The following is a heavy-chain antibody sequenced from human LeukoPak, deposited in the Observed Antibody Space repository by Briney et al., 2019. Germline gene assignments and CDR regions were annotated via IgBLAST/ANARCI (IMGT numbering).Heavy chain of an antibody. CDR2: IHYTGST. CDR1: GGSISTYY. V-gene: IGHV4-59*01. D-gene: IGHD1-26*01. J-gene: IGHJ2*01. Sequence: SETLSLTCTVSGGSISTYYWSWIRQPPGKGLEWIGYIHYTGSTDYNPSLKSRVTISVDTSKNQFSLKLSSVTAADTAVYYCASNLNSGSYLWPGYFDLWGRGTLVTVSS. CDR3: ASNLNSGSYLWPGYFDL.